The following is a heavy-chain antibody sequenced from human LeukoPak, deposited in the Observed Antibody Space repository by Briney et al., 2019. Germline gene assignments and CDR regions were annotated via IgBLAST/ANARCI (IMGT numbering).Heavy chain of an antibody. J-gene: IGHJ4*02. CDR3: ARVYYYDSSGYLGY. V-gene: IGHV3-66*01. Sequence: GGSLRLSCAASGFTVSSNYMSWVRQAPGKGLEWVSVIYSGGSTYYADSVKGRFTISRDNSKNTLYLQMNSLRAEDTAVYYCARVYYYDSSGYLGYWGQGTLVTVSS. CDR2: IYSGGST. CDR1: GFTVSSNY. D-gene: IGHD3-22*01.